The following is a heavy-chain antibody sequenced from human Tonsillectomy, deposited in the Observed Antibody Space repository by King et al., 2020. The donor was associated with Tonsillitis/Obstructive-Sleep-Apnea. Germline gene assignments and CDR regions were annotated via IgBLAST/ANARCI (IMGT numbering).Heavy chain of an antibody. CDR1: GFTFSSYW. D-gene: IGHD1-20*01. J-gene: IGHJ4*02. Sequence: VQLVESGGGLVQPGGSLRLSCAASGFTFSSYWMSWVRQAPGKGLEWVANIKQEGSEKYYVDSVKGRFTISRDNAKNSLYLQMNSLRAEDTAVYYCARPTPNWNPVNFDYWGQGTLVTVSS. V-gene: IGHV3-7*03. CDR2: IKQEGSEK. CDR3: ARPTPNWNPVNFDY.